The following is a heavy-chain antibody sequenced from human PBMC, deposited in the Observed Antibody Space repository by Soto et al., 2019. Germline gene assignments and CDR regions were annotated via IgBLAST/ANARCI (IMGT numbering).Heavy chain of an antibody. CDR2: INHSGST. CDR1: GGSFSGYY. V-gene: IGHV4-34*01. J-gene: IGHJ6*02. CDR3: ARGKRYYYYGMDV. Sequence: QVQLQQWGAGLLKPSETLSLTCAVYGGSFSGYYWSWIRQPPGKGLEWIGEINHSGSTNYNPSLKSRVTISVDTSKNQFSLNLSSVTAADTAVYYCARGKRYYYYGMDVWGQGTTVTVSS.